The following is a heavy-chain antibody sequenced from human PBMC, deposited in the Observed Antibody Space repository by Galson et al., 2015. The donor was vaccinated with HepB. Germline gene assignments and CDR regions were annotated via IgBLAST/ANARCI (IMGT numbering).Heavy chain of an antibody. CDR3: ARDGIYDSSGYVD. D-gene: IGHD3-22*01. V-gene: IGHV1-2*02. Sequence: SVKVSCKASGYTFTGYYIHWVRQAPGQGLEWMGWINPNSGGTNYAQKFQGRVTMTRDTSISTAYMELSRLRSDDTAVYYCARDGIYDSSGYVDWGQGTLVTVSS. J-gene: IGHJ4*02. CDR2: INPNSGGT. CDR1: GYTFTGYY.